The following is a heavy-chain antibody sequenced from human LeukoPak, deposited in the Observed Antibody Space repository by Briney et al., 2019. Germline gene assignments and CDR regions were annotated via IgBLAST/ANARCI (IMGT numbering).Heavy chain of an antibody. Sequence: GASVKVSCKVSGYTLSELSTYWVRQAPGKGLEWMGGFDPKNGETIYALKFQGRVTMTEDTSTDAAYMELRSLNSDDTAVYYCATAMQILPGYWGQGTLVTVSS. V-gene: IGHV1-24*01. D-gene: IGHD2/OR15-2a*01. J-gene: IGHJ4*02. CDR2: FDPKNGET. CDR1: GYTLSELS. CDR3: ATAMQILPGY.